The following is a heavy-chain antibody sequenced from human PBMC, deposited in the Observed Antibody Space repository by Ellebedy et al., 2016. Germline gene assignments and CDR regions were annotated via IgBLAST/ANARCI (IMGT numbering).Heavy chain of an antibody. J-gene: IGHJ4*02. Sequence: SVKVSXXASGGTFSSYAISWVRQAPGQGLEWMGGIIPIFGTANYAQKFQGRVTITADESTSTAYMELSSLRSEDTAVYYCARDTSYDYGDYYFDYWGQGTLVTVSS. CDR3: ARDTSYDYGDYYFDY. D-gene: IGHD4-17*01. V-gene: IGHV1-69*13. CDR1: GGTFSSYA. CDR2: IIPIFGTA.